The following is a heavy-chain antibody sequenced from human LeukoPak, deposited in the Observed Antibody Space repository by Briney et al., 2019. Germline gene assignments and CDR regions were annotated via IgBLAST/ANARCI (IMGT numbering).Heavy chain of an antibody. D-gene: IGHD1-26*01. V-gene: IGHV3-21*01. CDR2: ISSSSTYM. CDR1: GFTFERYS. Sequence: GGSLRLSCSASGFTFERYSMNWVRQAPGRGLEWVSCISSSSTYMLYADSAKGRFTISRDNAKNSLYLQMNSLRAEDTAVYYCARDISDDYWGQGTLVTVSS. CDR3: ARDISDDY. J-gene: IGHJ4*02.